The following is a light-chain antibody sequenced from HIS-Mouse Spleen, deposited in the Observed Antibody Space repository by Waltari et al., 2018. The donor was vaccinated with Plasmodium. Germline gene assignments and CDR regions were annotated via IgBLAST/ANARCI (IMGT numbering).Light chain of an antibody. Sequence: AMRMTQSPSSLSASTGDRVTITCRASQSISSYLAWYQQKPGKAPKLLIYAASTLQSGVPSRFSGSGSGTDFTLTISCLQSEDFATYYCQQYYSYPLTFGGGTKVEIK. V-gene: IGKV1-8*01. CDR3: QQYYSYPLT. CDR1: QSISSY. J-gene: IGKJ4*01. CDR2: AAS.